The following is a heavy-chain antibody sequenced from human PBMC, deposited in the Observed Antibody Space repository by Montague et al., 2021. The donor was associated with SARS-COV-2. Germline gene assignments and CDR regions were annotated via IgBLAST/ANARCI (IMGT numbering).Heavy chain of an antibody. CDR2: ISGSGGTT. J-gene: IGHJ4*02. Sequence: YRSLSFSASGFTFSSYAMSWVRQAPGKGLEWVSAISGSGGTTWYADSVKGRFTISRDNSKNTLYLQMNSLRAEDTAVYYCAKSPSGWWLFDYWGQGTLVTVSS. CDR3: AKSPSGWWLFDY. D-gene: IGHD6-19*01. CDR1: GFTFSSYA. V-gene: IGHV3-23*01.